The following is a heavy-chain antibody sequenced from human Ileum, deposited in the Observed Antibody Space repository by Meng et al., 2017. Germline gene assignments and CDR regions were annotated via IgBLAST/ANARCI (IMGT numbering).Heavy chain of an antibody. D-gene: IGHD3/OR15-3a*01. J-gene: IGHJ1*01. CDR1: GFPLSSYW. CDR2: ITSDGSSK. Sequence: VEAGGGYVPRGGSRGSSCAASGFPLSSYWMHWGRQAPGKGLVWVSRITSDGSSKTYADSVKGRFTISRDNSKNTLYLQMNSLRAKDTAVYYCARANFLDAEYFQHWGQGTLVTVSS. V-gene: IGHV3-74*01. CDR3: ARANFLDAEYFQH.